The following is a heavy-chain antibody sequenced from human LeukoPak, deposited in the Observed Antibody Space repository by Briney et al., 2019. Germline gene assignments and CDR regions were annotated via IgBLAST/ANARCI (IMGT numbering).Heavy chain of an antibody. Sequence: SETLSLTCGVSGGSISGTNWWSWVRQSPGQGLEWIGEISLAGQTNYNPSLNGRVTMSLDKSSNQLSLHLTSVTAADTATYFCSRESGPFCPFGYWGQGTLVIVSS. CDR3: SRESGPFCPFGY. V-gene: IGHV4/OR15-8*02. D-gene: IGHD1-26*01. CDR2: ISLAGQT. J-gene: IGHJ4*02. CDR1: GGSISGTNW.